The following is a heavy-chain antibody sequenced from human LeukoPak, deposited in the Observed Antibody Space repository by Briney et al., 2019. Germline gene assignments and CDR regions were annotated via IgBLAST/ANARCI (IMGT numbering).Heavy chain of an antibody. D-gene: IGHD5-12*01. J-gene: IGHJ4*02. Sequence: PSGTLSLTCAVSGGSISSNNWWSWVRQPPGKGLEWIGEIYHHGATNYNPSLKSRVTLSVDKSKNQFSLELSSVTAADTAVYHCARGPSVAAHLDYWGQGTLVTVSS. CDR3: ARGPSVAAHLDY. CDR1: GGSISSNNW. V-gene: IGHV4-4*02. CDR2: IYHHGAT.